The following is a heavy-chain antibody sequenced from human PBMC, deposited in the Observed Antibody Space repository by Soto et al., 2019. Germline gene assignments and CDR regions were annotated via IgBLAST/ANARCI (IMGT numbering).Heavy chain of an antibody. J-gene: IGHJ3*02. D-gene: IGHD1-20*01. CDR1: GSTFINYG. Sequence: QVQLVQSGAEVKMPGASVKVSCKASGSTFINYGISWVRQAPGQGLEWMGWISAYNGNLNYAQKIQGRVTMTTDASTTTAYMELRSLRSDDTAVYYCARDGISGAEPFEIWGQGTMVTVS. CDR3: ARDGISGAEPFEI. V-gene: IGHV1-18*01. CDR2: ISAYNGNL.